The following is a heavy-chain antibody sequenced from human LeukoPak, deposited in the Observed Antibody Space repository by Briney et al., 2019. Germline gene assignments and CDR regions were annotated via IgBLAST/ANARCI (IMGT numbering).Heavy chain of an antibody. J-gene: IGHJ5*02. V-gene: IGHV4-61*01. CDR2: IFYSGST. Sequence: PSATLSLTCTVSGGSVISGSYFWSWIRQPPGKGLEWIVFIFYSGSTNYNPSLKSRVTISVDTSKNQFSLKLSSVTAADTAVYYCARTYCTSNSCHSGYNWFDPWGQGTLVTVSS. CDR1: GGSVISGSYF. D-gene: IGHD2-2*01. CDR3: ARTYCTSNSCHSGYNWFDP.